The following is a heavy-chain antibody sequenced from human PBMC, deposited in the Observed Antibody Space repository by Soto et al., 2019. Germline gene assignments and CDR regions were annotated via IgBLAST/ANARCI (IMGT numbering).Heavy chain of an antibody. V-gene: IGHV3-49*04. CDR1: GFTFGDYA. J-gene: IGHJ4*02. Sequence: GGSLRLSCTASGFTFGDYAMSWVRQAPGKGLEWVGFIRSKAYGGTTEYAASVKGRFTISRDDSKSIAYLQMNSLKTEDTAVYYCTRDLPRGDLTYYDFWSGYLNFDCWGQGTLVTVSS. CDR2: IRSKAYGGTT. D-gene: IGHD3-3*01. CDR3: TRDLPRGDLTYYDFWSGYLNFDC.